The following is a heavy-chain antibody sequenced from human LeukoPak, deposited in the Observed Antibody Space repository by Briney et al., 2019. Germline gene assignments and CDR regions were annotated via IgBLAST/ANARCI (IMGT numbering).Heavy chain of an antibody. CDR2: IKQDGSEK. D-gene: IGHD1-26*01. CDR1: GFTFSSYW. V-gene: IGHV3-7*01. J-gene: IGHJ6*03. Sequence: GGSLRLSCAASGFTFSSYWMSWVRQAPGKGLEWVANIKQDGSEKYYVDSVKGRFTISRDNAKNLLYLQMNSLRAEDTAVYYCARLRGSYFYYYYYMDVWGEGTTVTVSS. CDR3: ARLRGSYFYYYYYMDV.